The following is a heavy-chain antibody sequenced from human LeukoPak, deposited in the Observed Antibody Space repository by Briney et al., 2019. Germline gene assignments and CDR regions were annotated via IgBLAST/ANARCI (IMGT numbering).Heavy chain of an antibody. D-gene: IGHD3-22*01. CDR1: GFTFSSYE. J-gene: IGHJ4*02. Sequence: GGSLRLSCAASGFTFSSYEMNWVRQAPGRGLEWVSYISSSGSTIYYADSVKGRFTISRDNSKNTLYLQMNSLRAEDTAVYYCARDQRGYYDSSGSRFDYWGQGTLVTVSS. CDR2: ISSSGSTI. V-gene: IGHV3-48*03. CDR3: ARDQRGYYDSSGSRFDY.